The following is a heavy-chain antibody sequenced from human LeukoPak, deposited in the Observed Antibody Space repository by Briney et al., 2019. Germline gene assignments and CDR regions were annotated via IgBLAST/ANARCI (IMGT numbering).Heavy chain of an antibody. D-gene: IGHD3-10*01. V-gene: IGHV3-23*01. CDR1: GFTFSSYA. CDR3: AKAPKGITMVRGVIIGMGVDY. Sequence: GGSLRLSCAASGFTFSSYAMSWVRQASGKGLEWVSAISGSGGSTYYADSVKGRFTISRDNSKNTLYLQMNSLRAEDTAVYYCAKAPKGITMVRGVIIGMGVDYWGQGTLVTVSS. CDR2: ISGSGGST. J-gene: IGHJ4*02.